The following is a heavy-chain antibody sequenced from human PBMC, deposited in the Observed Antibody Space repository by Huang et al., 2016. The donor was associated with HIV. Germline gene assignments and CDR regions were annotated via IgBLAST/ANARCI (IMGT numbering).Heavy chain of an antibody. D-gene: IGHD5-12*01. J-gene: IGHJ4*02. CDR1: GYTFADYF. V-gene: IGHV1-2*02. CDR3: TRDGVAPDEEFDY. CDR2: INPKTGST. Sequence: QVQLVQSGAEVKKPGASVKVSCKPSGYTFADYFIHWVRQAPGQGLEWMAWINPKTGSTNEAQKFLGRVTVTGDTSIKTAYMEVSGLTSDDTANYYCTRDGVAPDEEFDYWGQGTLIIVSS.